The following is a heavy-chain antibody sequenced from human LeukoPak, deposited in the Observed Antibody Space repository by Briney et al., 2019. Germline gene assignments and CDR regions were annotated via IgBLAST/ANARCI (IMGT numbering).Heavy chain of an antibody. CDR3: ASSGSYRFDY. V-gene: IGHV3-48*02. CDR1: GFAFSNYW. Sequence: GGSLRLSCAISGFAFSNYWMNWVRQAPGKGLEWVSHITASGTAMFYADSVKGRFTISRDNAKNSLYLQMNSLRDEDTAVYYCASSGSYRFDYWGQGTLVTVSS. J-gene: IGHJ4*02. CDR2: ITASGTAM. D-gene: IGHD1-26*01.